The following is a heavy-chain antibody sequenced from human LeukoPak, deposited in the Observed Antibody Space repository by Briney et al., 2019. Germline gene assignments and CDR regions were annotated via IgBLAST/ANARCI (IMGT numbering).Heavy chain of an antibody. D-gene: IGHD3-9*01. J-gene: IGHJ4*02. Sequence: ASVKVSCKASGYTFTSYGISWVRQAPGQGLEWMGWISAYNGNTNYAQKLQGRVTMTTDTSTSTAYMELRSLGSDDTAVYYCARWNDILTGYPFDYWGQGTLVTVSS. V-gene: IGHV1-18*01. CDR3: ARWNDILTGYPFDY. CDR1: GYTFTSYG. CDR2: ISAYNGNT.